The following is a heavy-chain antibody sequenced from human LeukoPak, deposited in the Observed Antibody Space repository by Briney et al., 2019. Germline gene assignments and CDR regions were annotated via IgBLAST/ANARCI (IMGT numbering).Heavy chain of an antibody. D-gene: IGHD3-3*01. J-gene: IGHJ4*02. Sequence: GGSLRLSCAASGFTFSSYSMNWVRQAPGKGLEWVSSISSSSSYIYYADSVKGRFTISRDNAKNSPYLQMNSLRAEDTAVYYCARGPTYYDFWSGYDYWGQGTLVTVSS. CDR1: GFTFSSYS. CDR2: ISSSSSYI. CDR3: ARGPTYYDFWSGYDY. V-gene: IGHV3-21*01.